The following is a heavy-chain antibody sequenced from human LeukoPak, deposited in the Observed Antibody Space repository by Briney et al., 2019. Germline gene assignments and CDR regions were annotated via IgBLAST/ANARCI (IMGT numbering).Heavy chain of an antibody. CDR2: ISYDGNNK. CDR3: ARDHRYGSGSYYTNWFDP. CDR1: GFTFSSYA. V-gene: IGHV3-30-3*01. Sequence: GGSLRLSCAASGFTFSSYAMQWVRQAPGKGLEWVALISYDGNNKYYADSVKGRFTISRDNAKNSLYLQMNSLRAEDTAVYYCARDHRYGSGSYYTNWFDPWGQGTLVTVSS. D-gene: IGHD3-10*01. J-gene: IGHJ5*02.